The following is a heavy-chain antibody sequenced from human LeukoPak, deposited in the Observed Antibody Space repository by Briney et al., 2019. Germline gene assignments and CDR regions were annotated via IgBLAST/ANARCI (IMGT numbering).Heavy chain of an antibody. J-gene: IGHJ5*02. Sequence: SETLSLTCTVSGGSISSGSYYWGWIRQPPGKGLEWIGSVFYSGNTYYNPSLKSRITISVDTSKNQFSLKLSSVTAADTAVYYCARGGVDYSGTYSAWFDPWGQGTLVTVSA. D-gene: IGHD1-26*01. CDR2: VFYSGNT. CDR3: ARGGVDYSGTYSAWFDP. CDR1: GGSISSGSYY. V-gene: IGHV4-39*01.